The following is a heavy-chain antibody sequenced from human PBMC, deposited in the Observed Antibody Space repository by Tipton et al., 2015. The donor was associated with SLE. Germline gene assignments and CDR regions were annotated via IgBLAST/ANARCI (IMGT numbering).Heavy chain of an antibody. J-gene: IGHJ4*02. CDR3: ARGGTARVVPAASFDS. CDR2: VYYSGST. CDR1: GASISSSSYY. D-gene: IGHD2-2*01. V-gene: IGHV4-39*07. Sequence: TLSLTCTVSGASISSSSYYWVWFRQPPGKGLEWTGSVYYSGSTYSNPSLKSQVTISVDTSKNHFSLRLSSVTAADTAVYYCARGGTARVVPAASFDSWGQGTLVTVSS.